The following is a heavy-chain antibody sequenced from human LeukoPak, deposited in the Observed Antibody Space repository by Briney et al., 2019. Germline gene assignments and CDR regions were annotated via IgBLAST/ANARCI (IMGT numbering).Heavy chain of an antibody. V-gene: IGHV1-2*02. D-gene: IGHD3-3*01. CDR1: GGTFSSYA. Sequence: ASVKVSCKASGGTFSSYAISWVRQAPGQGLEWMGWINPNSGGTNYAQKFQGRVTMTRDTSISTAYMELSRLRSDDTAVYYCARESIWSDYKGFDYWGQGTLVTVSS. CDR3: ARESIWSDYKGFDY. CDR2: INPNSGGT. J-gene: IGHJ4*01.